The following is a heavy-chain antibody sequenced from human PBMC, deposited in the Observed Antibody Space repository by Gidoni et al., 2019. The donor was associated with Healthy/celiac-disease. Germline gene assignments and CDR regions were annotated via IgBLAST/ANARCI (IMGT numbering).Heavy chain of an antibody. CDR3: AKMWEYYYGSGRFDP. CDR2: ISGSGGST. V-gene: IGHV3-23*01. CDR1: GFTFSSYA. D-gene: IGHD3-10*01. J-gene: IGHJ5*02. Sequence: EVQLLESGGGLVQPGGSLRLSCAASGFTFSSYAMGWVRQAPGKGLGWVSAISGSGGSTYYADSVKGRFTISRDNSKNTLYLQMNSLRAEDTAVYYCAKMWEYYYGSGRFDPWGQGTLVTVSS.